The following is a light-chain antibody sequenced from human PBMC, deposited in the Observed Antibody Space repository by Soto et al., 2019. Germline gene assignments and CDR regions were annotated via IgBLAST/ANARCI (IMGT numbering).Light chain of an antibody. CDR2: DVS. V-gene: IGKV3-11*01. J-gene: IGKJ4*01. Sequence: EIVLTQSPGTLSLSPGERATLSCRASQSVSSSVAWYQQKPGQTPRLLIYDVSNRATGIPARFSGSGSGTDFTLTVSSLEPEDFAVYYGQHRSSWPLTFGGGTKVEIK. CDR3: QHRSSWPLT. CDR1: QSVSSS.